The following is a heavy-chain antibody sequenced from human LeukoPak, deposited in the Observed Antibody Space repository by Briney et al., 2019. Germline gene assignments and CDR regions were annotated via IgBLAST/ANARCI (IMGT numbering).Heavy chain of an antibody. CDR2: LNHSGIT. D-gene: IGHD3-16*01. CDR3: AREGVGGALRRHYYYYYYMDV. J-gene: IGHJ6*03. Sequence: LDLLSLTCAVYGGSFSGYYWSWIRQPPGKGLEWIGELNHSGITNHNPSLKSRVTISVDSSKNQFSLKLSSVTAADTAVYYCAREGVGGALRRHYYYYYYMDVWGKGTTVTV. CDR1: GGSFSGYY. V-gene: IGHV4-34*01.